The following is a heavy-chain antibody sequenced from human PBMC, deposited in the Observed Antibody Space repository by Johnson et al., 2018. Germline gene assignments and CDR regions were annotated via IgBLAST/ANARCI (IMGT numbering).Heavy chain of an antibody. CDR3: AKRRSSGSSRDDAFGF. Sequence: VQLVQSGGGLVQPGGSLRLSCVASGFTFSSYWMHWVRQDPGKGLVWVSRSYSDGSITNYADSVKGRFTISRDNAKNTLYLQMNSLRVEDTAVYYCAKRRSSGSSRDDAFGFWGQGTMVTVSS. CDR1: GFTFSSYW. J-gene: IGHJ3*01. D-gene: IGHD6-6*01. CDR2: SYSDGSIT. V-gene: IGHV3-74*02.